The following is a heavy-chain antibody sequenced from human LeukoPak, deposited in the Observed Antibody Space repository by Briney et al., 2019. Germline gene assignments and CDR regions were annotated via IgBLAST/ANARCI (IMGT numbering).Heavy chain of an antibody. CDR3: VRHGDTDSCLAD. CDR1: XFXXXRXX. J-gene: IGHJ4*02. Sequence: GXXXLXXAAXXFXXXRXXXKXVRQAPGKGXEGVSSICSTSRCILYAASVKRRFTISRDTAKSSLYLQMTDLRAEDTAVYYCVRHGDTDSCLADWGQGTLVTVSS. V-gene: IGHV3-21*01. CDR2: ICSTSRCI. D-gene: IGHD2-2*01.